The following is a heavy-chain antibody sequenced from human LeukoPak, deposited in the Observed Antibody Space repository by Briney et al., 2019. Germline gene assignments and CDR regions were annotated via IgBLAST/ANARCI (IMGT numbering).Heavy chain of an antibody. Sequence: ASVKVSCKASGYTFTSYYMHWVRQAPGQGLEWMGIINPSGGSTSYAQKFQGRVTMTRDMSTSTVYMELSSLRSEDTAVYYCAREGSYDSSGYSAFDIWGQGTMVTVSS. CDR1: GYTFTSYY. V-gene: IGHV1-46*01. CDR2: INPSGGST. D-gene: IGHD3-22*01. CDR3: AREGSYDSSGYSAFDI. J-gene: IGHJ3*02.